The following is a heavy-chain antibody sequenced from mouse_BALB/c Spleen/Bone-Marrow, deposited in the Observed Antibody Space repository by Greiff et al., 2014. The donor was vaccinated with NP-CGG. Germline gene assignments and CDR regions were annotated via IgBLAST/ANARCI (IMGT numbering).Heavy chain of an antibody. J-gene: IGHJ2*01. CDR3: ARNWVYFDY. CDR1: GYTFTSYW. V-gene: IGHV1-69*02. Sequence: QVQLKQSGAELVKPGAPVKLSCKASGYTFTSYWMNWVKQRPGRGLEWIGRIDPSDSETHYNQKFKDKATLTVDKSSSTAYIQLSSLTSEDSAVYYCARNWVYFDYWGQGTTLTVSP. CDR2: IDPSDSET. D-gene: IGHD4-1*01.